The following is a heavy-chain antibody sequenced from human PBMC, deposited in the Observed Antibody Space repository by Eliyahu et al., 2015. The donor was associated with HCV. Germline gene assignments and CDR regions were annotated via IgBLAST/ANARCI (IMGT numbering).Heavy chain of an antibody. CDR2: IIPIFGTA. CDR3: ARAGSSGYYSDY. J-gene: IGHJ4*02. CDR1: GGTFSSYA. Sequence: LVQSGAEVKKPGSSVKVSCKASGGTFSSYAISWVRQAPGQGLEWMGGIIPIFGTANYAQKFQGRVTINRGQTHKHSQQGAERPGSEDTAVYYCARAGSSGYYSDYWGQGTLVTVSS. D-gene: IGHD3-22*01. V-gene: IGHV1-69*06.